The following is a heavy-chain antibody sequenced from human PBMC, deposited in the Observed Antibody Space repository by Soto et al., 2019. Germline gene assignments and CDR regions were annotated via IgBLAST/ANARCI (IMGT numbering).Heavy chain of an antibody. CDR1: GYTFTSYD. CDR2: MNPNSNNT. CDR3: AKGRGGGDFDS. V-gene: IGHV1-8*01. J-gene: IGHJ4*02. Sequence: QVQLVQSGAEVKKPGASVKVSCKASGYTFTSYDINWVRQATGQGLEWMGWMNPNSNNTGYAQKFQGRLTMTRNTPRIRADVAPVSQRAGDTSVYCCAKGRGGGDFDSWGQGTLVTVSS. D-gene: IGHD3-16*01.